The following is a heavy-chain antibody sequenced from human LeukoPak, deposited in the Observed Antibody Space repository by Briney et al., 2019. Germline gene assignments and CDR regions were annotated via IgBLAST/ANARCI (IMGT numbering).Heavy chain of an antibody. V-gene: IGHV3-53*04. CDR1: GFTVSSNY. D-gene: IGHD3-10*01. CDR2: IYSGGST. Sequence: GGSLRLSCAASGFTVSSNYMSWVRQAPGKGLEWVSVIYSGGSTYYADSVKGRFTISRHNSKNTPYLQMNSLRAEDTAVYYCASDSGSYYNDAFDIWGLGTMVTVSS. J-gene: IGHJ3*02. CDR3: ASDSGSYYNDAFDI.